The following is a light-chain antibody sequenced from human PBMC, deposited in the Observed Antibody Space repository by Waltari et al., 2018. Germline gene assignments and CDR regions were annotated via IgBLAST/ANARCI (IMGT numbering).Light chain of an antibody. CDR1: QGIINN. CDR2: ATS. V-gene: IGKV1-6*01. CDR3: LQDYNYPWT. J-gene: IGKJ1*01. Sequence: AIQMTQSPSSLSASVGDRVTITCRARQGIINNLGCYQQQPGKAPKLLMYATSTLQSGVPSRFSGSGSGTDFTLTISSLQPEDFATYYCLQDYNYPWTFGQGTKVEIK.